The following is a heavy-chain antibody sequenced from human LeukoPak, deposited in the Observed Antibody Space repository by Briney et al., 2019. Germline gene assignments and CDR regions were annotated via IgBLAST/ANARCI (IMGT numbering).Heavy chain of an antibody. V-gene: IGHV5-51*01. CDR3: ARGGITRSAPFDY. D-gene: IGHD1-14*01. CDR1: GYNFTRYW. J-gene: IGHJ4*02. CDR2: IYPGDSET. Sequence: GESLKISCKGSGYNFTRYWIGWVRQMPGKGLEWMGIIYPGDSETRYSPSFQDQVTISADKSISTAYLQWSSLKASDTTMYYCARGGITRSAPFDYWSQGALVTVSS.